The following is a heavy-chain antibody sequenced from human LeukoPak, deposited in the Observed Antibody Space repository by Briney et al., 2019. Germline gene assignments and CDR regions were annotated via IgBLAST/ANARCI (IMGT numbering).Heavy chain of an antibody. J-gene: IGHJ4*02. V-gene: IGHV4-61*02. D-gene: IGHD5-24*01. CDR2: IYSSGST. CDR3: ARGVYNLALVFGY. Sequence: PSQTLSLTCTVSGGSISSGSYCWSWIRQPAGKGLEWIGRIYSSGSTNYNPSLKTRVTISSDTSKNQFSLRLSSVTAADTAVYYCARGVYNLALVFGYWGQGSLVTVSS. CDR1: GGSISSGSYC.